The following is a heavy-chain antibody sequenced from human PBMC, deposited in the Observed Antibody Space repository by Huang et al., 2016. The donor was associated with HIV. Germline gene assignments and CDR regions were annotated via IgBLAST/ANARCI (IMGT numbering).Heavy chain of an antibody. V-gene: IGHV4-30-4*08. CDR1: GDSISRGGYL. Sequence: QVQLQESGPGPVKPSQTLSLTCTVSGDSISRGGYLWSWIRQSPGKGLEWIGSIYYPGTTSYNPARRSRVTMSVDTSKTHFSLRLTSVTAEDTAVYYCARDRITQCNGGRCYSDWSDPWGQGTLVIVSS. J-gene: IGHJ5*02. D-gene: IGHD2-15*01. CDR2: IYYPGTT. CDR3: ARDRITQCNGGRCYSDWSDP.